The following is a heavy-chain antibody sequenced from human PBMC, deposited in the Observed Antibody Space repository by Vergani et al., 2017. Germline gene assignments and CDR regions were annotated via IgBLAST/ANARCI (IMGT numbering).Heavy chain of an antibody. J-gene: IGHJ5*02. Sequence: QVQLQESGPGLVKPSQTLSLTCTVSGGSISSGSYYWSWIRQPPGKGLEWIGYIYYSGSTNYNPSLKSRVTISVDTSKNQFSLKLSSVTAADTAVYYCARVGYSSGWYRSEIRKTGWFDPWGQGTLVTVSS. CDR1: GGSISSGSYY. CDR2: IYYSGST. CDR3: ARVGYSSGWYRSEIRKTGWFDP. D-gene: IGHD6-19*01. V-gene: IGHV4-61*01.